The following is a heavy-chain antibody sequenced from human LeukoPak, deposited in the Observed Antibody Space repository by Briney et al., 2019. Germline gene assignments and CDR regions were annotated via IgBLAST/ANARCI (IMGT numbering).Heavy chain of an antibody. J-gene: IGHJ6*03. CDR1: GYTFTSYD. CDR3: ARGLVRAVNYYYYYMDV. D-gene: IGHD6-6*01. V-gene: IGHV1-8*03. CDR2: MNPNSGNT. Sequence: ASVKVSCKASGYTFTSYDINWVRQAPGQGLEWMGWMNPNSGNTGYAQKFQGRVTITADKSTSTAYMELSSLRSEDTAVYYCARGLVRAVNYYYYYMDVWGKGTTVTVSS.